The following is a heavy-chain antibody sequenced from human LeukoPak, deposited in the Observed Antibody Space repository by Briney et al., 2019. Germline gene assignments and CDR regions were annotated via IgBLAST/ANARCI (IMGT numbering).Heavy chain of an antibody. J-gene: IGHJ3*02. D-gene: IGHD3-22*01. Sequence: SQTLSLTCIVSGGSISCGGCYWTGMRRLPGRGREGIGYMSDRGDTHYNPSRKGRVTISVHPPQNHFSLRLTSVTAPATAVYYCPRRLPDRSVPGIPPDIRGQGTIVTVSS. V-gene: IGHV4-31*03. CDR1: GGSISCGGCY. CDR2: MSDRGDT. CDR3: PRRLPDRSVPGIPPDI.